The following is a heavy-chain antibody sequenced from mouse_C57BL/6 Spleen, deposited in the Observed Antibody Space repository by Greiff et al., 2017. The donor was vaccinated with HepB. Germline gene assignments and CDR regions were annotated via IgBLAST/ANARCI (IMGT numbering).Heavy chain of an antibody. CDR3: ARSDYGNYNYAMDY. CDR2: IYPGDGDT. CDR1: GYAFSSYW. D-gene: IGHD2-1*01. J-gene: IGHJ4*01. V-gene: IGHV1-80*01. Sequence: LVESGAELVKPGASVKISCKASGYAFSSYWMNWVKQRPGKGLEWIGQIYPGDGDTNYNGKFKGKATLTADKSSSTAYMQLSSLTSEDSAVYFCARSDYGNYNYAMDYWGQGTSVTVSS.